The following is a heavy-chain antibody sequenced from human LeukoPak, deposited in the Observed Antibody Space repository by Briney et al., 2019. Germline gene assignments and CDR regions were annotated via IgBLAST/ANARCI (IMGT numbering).Heavy chain of an antibody. CDR1: GYTFTGYY. CDR3: ARASYYYYMDV. CDR2: INAGNGDT. J-gene: IGHJ6*03. V-gene: IGHV1-18*04. Sequence: ASVKVSCKASGYTFTGYYMHWVRQAPGQGLEWMGWINAGNGDTKYSQRFQGRVTMTTDTSTSTAYMELRSLRSDDTAVYYCARASYYYYMDVWGKGTTVTVSS.